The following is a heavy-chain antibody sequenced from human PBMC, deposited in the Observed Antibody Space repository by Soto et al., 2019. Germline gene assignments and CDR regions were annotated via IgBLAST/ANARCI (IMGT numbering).Heavy chain of an antibody. Sequence: QVQLQQWGAGLLKPSETLSLTCAVYGGSFSSFYWSWIRQPPGKGLEWIGEINHSGNTNYNPSLKSRVTISVDTSENQFSLKVSSVTAADTAVYYCARGRDYWGQGTLVTVSS. J-gene: IGHJ4*02. CDR3: ARGRDY. V-gene: IGHV4-34*02. CDR1: GGSFSSFY. CDR2: INHSGNT.